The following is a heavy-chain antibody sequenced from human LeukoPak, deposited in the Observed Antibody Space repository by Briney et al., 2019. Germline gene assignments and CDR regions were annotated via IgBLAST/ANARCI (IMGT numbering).Heavy chain of an antibody. D-gene: IGHD3-10*01. CDR3: ARDSALVPAFDY. V-gene: IGHV3-66*01. Sequence: GGSLRLSCAASGFTFSSYWMSWVRQAPGKGLEWVSVIYSGGSTYYADSVKGRFTISRDNSKNTLYLQMNSLRAEDTAVYYCARDSALVPAFDYWGQGTLVTVSS. J-gene: IGHJ4*02. CDR2: IYSGGST. CDR1: GFTFSSYW.